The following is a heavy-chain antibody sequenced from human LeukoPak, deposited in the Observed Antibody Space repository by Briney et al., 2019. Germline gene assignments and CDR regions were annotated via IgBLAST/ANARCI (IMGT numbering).Heavy chain of an antibody. CDR3: ARDTSEGDYAWWFDP. CDR1: GYTFTNYY. CDR2: IYPSEDST. D-gene: IGHD3-16*01. V-gene: IGHV1-46*01. Sequence: EASVKVSCKASGYTFTNYYMHWVRQAPGQGLEWMGMIYPSEDSTNYAQKFQGRVTMTRDTSTSTVYMELSSLRSDDTAVYFCARDTSEGDYAWWFDPWGQGTLVTVAS. J-gene: IGHJ5*02.